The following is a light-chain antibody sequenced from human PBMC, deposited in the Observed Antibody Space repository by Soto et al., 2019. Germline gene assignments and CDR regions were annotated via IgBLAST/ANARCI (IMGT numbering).Light chain of an antibody. CDR2: GAS. CDR1: QNIHTN. J-gene: IGKJ1*01. CDR3: QQYDIWPPT. V-gene: IGKV3-15*01. Sequence: EIVMTQSPATLSVSPGERATLSCRACQNIHTNLAWYQQKPGQAPRLLFNGASTRATGIPARFTGSGSGTEFILTISSLQSEDFAVYYCQQYDIWPPTFGQGTKVDI.